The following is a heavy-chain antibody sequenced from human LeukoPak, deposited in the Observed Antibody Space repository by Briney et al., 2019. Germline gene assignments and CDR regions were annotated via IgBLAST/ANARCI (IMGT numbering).Heavy chain of an antibody. CDR1: GFTFSSYG. J-gene: IGHJ4*02. V-gene: IGHV3-30*02. D-gene: IGHD1-26*01. CDR2: IWYDGSNK. Sequence: GGSLRLSCAASGFTFSSYGMHWVRQAPGKGLEWVAVIWYDGSNKYYADSVKGRFTISRDNSKNTLDLQMNSLRAEDTAVYYCAKDPVGATVFDYWGQGTLVSVAS. CDR3: AKDPVGATVFDY.